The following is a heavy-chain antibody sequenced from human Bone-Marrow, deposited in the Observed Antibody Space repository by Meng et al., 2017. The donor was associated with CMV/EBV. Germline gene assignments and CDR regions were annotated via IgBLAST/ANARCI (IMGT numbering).Heavy chain of an antibody. D-gene: IGHD2/OR15-2a*01. V-gene: IGHV1-8*03. Sequence: ASVKVSCKASGYTFTSYDINWVRQATGQGLEWMGWMNPNSGNTGYAQKFQGRVTITRNTSISTAYMELSSLRSEDTAAYYCARGLSSYAYYYYGMDVWGQGTTVTVSS. CDR1: GYTFTSYD. CDR2: MNPNSGNT. CDR3: ARGLSSYAYYYYGMDV. J-gene: IGHJ6*02.